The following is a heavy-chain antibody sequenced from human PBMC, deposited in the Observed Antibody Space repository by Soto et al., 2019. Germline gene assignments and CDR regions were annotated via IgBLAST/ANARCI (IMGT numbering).Heavy chain of an antibody. CDR1: GGTFSSYA. CDR3: ASHYGENAYYFDY. V-gene: IGHV1-69*13. CDR2: IIPIFGTA. Sequence: ASVKVSCKASGGTFSSYAISWVRQAPGQGLEWMGGIIPIFGTANYAQKFQGRVTITADESTSTAYMELSSLRSEDTAVYYCASHYGENAYYFDYWGQGTLVTVSS. D-gene: IGHD4-17*01. J-gene: IGHJ4*02.